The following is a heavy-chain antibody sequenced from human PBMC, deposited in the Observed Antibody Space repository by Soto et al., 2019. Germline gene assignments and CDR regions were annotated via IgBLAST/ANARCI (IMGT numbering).Heavy chain of an antibody. Sequence: QITLKESGPTLVRPAQTLTLTCGFSGFSLSSYGMGVAWIRQPPGKALEWLALIYWDYDKRYSPSLKDRLAISKDTSSNQVVQTITNMDPGDTATYFCAHAGDYDLLTFDHWGPGTLVTVSS. CDR2: IYWDYDK. CDR1: GFSLSSYGMG. V-gene: IGHV2-5*02. J-gene: IGHJ4*02. D-gene: IGHD4-17*01. CDR3: AHAGDYDLLTFDH.